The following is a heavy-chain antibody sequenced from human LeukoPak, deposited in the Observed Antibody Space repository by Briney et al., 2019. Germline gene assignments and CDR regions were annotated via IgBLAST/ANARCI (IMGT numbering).Heavy chain of an antibody. V-gene: IGHV3-21*01. Sequence: AGGSLRLSCAASGFSFSRYTMHWVRQAPGKGLEWVSSITGDCNYIFYADSVKGRFTISRDNAQNSLFLELNSLRGEDTAVYYCARERNFYYYDYWGQGALVTVSS. CDR1: GFSFSRYT. J-gene: IGHJ4*02. CDR3: ARERNFYYYDY. CDR2: ITGDCNYI. D-gene: IGHD3-3*01.